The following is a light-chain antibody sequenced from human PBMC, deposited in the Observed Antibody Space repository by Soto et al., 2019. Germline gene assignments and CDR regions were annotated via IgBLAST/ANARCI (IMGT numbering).Light chain of an antibody. V-gene: IGLV2-8*01. CDR1: SSDVGGYNY. J-gene: IGLJ2*01. CDR2: EVG. Sequence: QSALTQPPSASGSPGQSVTISCTGTSSDVGGYNYVSWYQQHPGKAPKLIIYEVGKRPSGVPDRFSGSKSGNSASLTVSGLRAEDEAEYFCTSSAGGNSFIVFGGGTKVTVL. CDR3: TSSAGGNSFIV.